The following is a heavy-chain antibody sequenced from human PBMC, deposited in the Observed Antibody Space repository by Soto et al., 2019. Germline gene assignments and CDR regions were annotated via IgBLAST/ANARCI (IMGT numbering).Heavy chain of an antibody. Sequence: EVQLVESGGGVVQPGGSLRLSCAASGFTVSSSYMTWVRQAPGKGLEWVSAIYGGGRTYYADSVRGRFTISRDNSKNTLYLHMNSLRGEDTAGYYCARDTLGGAYDFCHGGQGTLVTVSS. V-gene: IGHV3-66*01. D-gene: IGHD3-3*01. CDR2: IYGGGRT. CDR1: GFTVSSSY. CDR3: ARDTLGGAYDFCH. J-gene: IGHJ4*02.